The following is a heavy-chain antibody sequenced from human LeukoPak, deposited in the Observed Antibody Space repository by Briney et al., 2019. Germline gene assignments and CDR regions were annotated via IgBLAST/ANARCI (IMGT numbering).Heavy chain of an antibody. CDR1: SGSFSGYY. Sequence: SETLSLTCAVYSGSFSGYYWSWIRQPPGKGLEWIGEINHSGSTNYNPSLKSRVTISVDTSKNQFSLKLSSVTAADTAVYYCARGTPRRYYYDSSGSRGAFDIWGQGTMVTVSS. CDR2: INHSGST. CDR3: ARGTPRRYYYDSSGSRGAFDI. V-gene: IGHV4-34*01. J-gene: IGHJ3*02. D-gene: IGHD3-22*01.